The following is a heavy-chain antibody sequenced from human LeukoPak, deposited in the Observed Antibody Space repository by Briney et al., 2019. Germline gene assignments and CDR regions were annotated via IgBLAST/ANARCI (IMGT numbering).Heavy chain of an antibody. J-gene: IGHJ3*02. CDR2: IYPGDSDT. Sequence: GESLKISCKGSGHSFTNYWIGWVRQMPGKGLEWMGIIYPGDSDTRYSPSFQGQVTISADKSISTAYLQWSRLKASDTAMYYCASPTYYYNSKSSIDAFDIWGQGTMVTVSS. V-gene: IGHV5-51*01. CDR3: ASPTYYYNSKSSIDAFDI. CDR1: GHSFTNYW. D-gene: IGHD3-10*01.